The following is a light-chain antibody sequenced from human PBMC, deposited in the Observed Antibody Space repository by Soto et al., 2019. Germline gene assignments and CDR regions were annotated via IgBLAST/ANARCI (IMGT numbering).Light chain of an antibody. CDR2: GAS. V-gene: IGKV3-20*01. J-gene: IGKJ1*01. Sequence: EIVLTQSPGTLSLSPGERATLSCRASQSVSSTYITWYQQKPGQAPRVLIYGASFRATGIPDRFSGSGSGTDFTLTISGLEPEDFAVYSCQQYASSPQTFGQGTKVEF. CDR3: QQYASSPQT. CDR1: QSVSSTY.